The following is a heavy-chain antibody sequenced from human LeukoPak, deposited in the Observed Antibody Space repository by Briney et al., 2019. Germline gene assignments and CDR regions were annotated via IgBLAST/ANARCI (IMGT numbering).Heavy chain of an antibody. Sequence: GGSLRLSCAPSGFTLSSYAMSWVPQAPGRGLECVSAIRGSGGSTYYADSVKGRLTISRDNSKITLYLQMNSLRAEDTAVYYCAKGRTGYSYTEPFDYWGQGTLVTVSS. CDR3: AKGRTGYSYTEPFDY. D-gene: IGHD5-18*01. J-gene: IGHJ4*02. CDR1: GFTLSSYA. V-gene: IGHV3-23*01. CDR2: IRGSGGST.